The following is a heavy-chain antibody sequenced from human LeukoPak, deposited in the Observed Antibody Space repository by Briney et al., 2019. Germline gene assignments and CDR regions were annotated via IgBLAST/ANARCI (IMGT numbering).Heavy chain of an antibody. Sequence: PSETLSLTCTVSGGSISSSSYYWGWIRQPPGKGLEWIGCIYYSGSTYYNPSLKSRFTISVDTSKNQFSLKLSSVTAADTAVYYCARVRDEDAFDIWGQGTMVTVSS. CDR3: ARVRDEDAFDI. CDR2: IYYSGST. CDR1: GGSISSSSYY. J-gene: IGHJ3*02. D-gene: IGHD4/OR15-4a*01. V-gene: IGHV4-39*01.